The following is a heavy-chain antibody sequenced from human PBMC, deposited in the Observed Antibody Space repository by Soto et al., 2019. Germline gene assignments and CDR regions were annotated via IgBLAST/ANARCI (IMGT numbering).Heavy chain of an antibody. CDR1: GFTFSSYA. J-gene: IGHJ4*02. Sequence: GGSLRLSCAASGFTFSSYAMSWVRQAPGKGLEWVSAISGSGGSTYYADSVKGRFTISRDNSKNTLYLQMNSLRAEDTAVYYCAKVLKSERPDIVVVPTNYFDYWGQGTLVTVSS. D-gene: IGHD2-2*01. CDR3: AKVLKSERPDIVVVPTNYFDY. V-gene: IGHV3-23*01. CDR2: ISGSGGST.